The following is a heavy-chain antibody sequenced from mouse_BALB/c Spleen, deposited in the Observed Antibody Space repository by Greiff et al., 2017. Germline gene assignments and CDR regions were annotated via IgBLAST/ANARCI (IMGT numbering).Heavy chain of an antibody. CDR3: AREGSSYVGAMDY. D-gene: IGHD1-1*01. Sequence: VQLQQSGAELVKPGASVKLSCTASGFNIKDTYMHWVKQRPEQGLEWIGRIDPANGNTKYDPKFQGKATITADTSSNTAYLQLSSLTSEDTAVYYCAREGSSYVGAMDYWGQGTSVTVSS. J-gene: IGHJ4*01. CDR1: GFNIKDTY. V-gene: IGHV14-3*02. CDR2: IDPANGNT.